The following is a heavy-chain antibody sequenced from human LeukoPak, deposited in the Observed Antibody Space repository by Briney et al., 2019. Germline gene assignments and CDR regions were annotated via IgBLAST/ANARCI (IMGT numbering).Heavy chain of an antibody. CDR1: GFTFSTYA. Sequence: GGSLRLSCAASGFTFSTYAMSWVRQAPGKGLEWVAAISGSGDRTYYADSVKGRFTISRDNSKNTLYLQMNSLGAEDTAVYYCAKDRSMYRRSSSCYLDWFDPWGQGTLVTLSS. V-gene: IGHV3-23*01. D-gene: IGHD2-2*01. CDR3: AKDRSMYRRSSSCYLDWFDP. CDR2: ISGSGDRT. J-gene: IGHJ5*02.